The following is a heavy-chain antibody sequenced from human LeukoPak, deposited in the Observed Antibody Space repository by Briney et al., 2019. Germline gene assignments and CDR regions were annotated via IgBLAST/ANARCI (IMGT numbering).Heavy chain of an antibody. CDR2: INSDGSST. CDR3: ARRGAATDAFDI. V-gene: IGHV3-74*01. CDR1: GFTFSNYW. D-gene: IGHD1-26*01. J-gene: IGHJ3*02. Sequence: GGSLRLSCAASGFTFSNYWMHWVRQAPGKGLVWVSRINSDGSSTGHADSVKGRFTISRDNAKNTLYLQMNSLRAEDTAMYYCARRGAATDAFDIWGQGTMVTVSS.